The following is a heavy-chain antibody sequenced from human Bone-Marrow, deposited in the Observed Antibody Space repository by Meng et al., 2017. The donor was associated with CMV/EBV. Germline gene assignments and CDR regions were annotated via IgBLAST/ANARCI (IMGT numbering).Heavy chain of an antibody. Sequence: QVQLVQSGAEVKKPGASVKVSCKASGYTFTGHYMHWVRQAPGQGLEWMGWINPNSGDTNYAQKFQGRVTMTRDTSISTAYMELSRLRSDDTAVYYCAREMYYYDSSGHNWFDPWGQGTLVTVSS. CDR3: AREMYYYDSSGHNWFDP. CDR2: INPNSGDT. V-gene: IGHV1-2*02. CDR1: GYTFTGHY. D-gene: IGHD3-22*01. J-gene: IGHJ5*02.